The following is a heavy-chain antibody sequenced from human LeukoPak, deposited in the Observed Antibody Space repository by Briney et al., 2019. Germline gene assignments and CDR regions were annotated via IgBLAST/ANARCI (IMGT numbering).Heavy chain of an antibody. D-gene: IGHD3-9*01. CDR1: GFTFSSYA. CDR2: ISSGDRT. J-gene: IGHJ4*02. Sequence: GGSLRLSCAAFGFTFSSYAMNWVRQAPGKGLEWVAGISSGDRTFHAESVKGRFTISRDKSKDTLYLQMNSLRAEDTAVYYCAKDATASPYFHWFDNWGQGTLVIVSS. V-gene: IGHV3-23*01. CDR3: AKDATASPYFHWFDN.